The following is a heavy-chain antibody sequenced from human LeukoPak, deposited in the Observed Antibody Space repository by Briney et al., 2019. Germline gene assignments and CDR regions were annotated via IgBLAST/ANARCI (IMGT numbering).Heavy chain of an antibody. CDR1: GGSISSYY. CDR3: ARRYCSGGSCYSGGNWFDP. V-gene: IGHV4-59*08. J-gene: IGHJ5*02. CDR2: IYYSGST. D-gene: IGHD2-15*01. Sequence: PSETLSLTCTVSGGSISSYYWSWIRQPPGKGLEWIGYIYYSGSTNYHPSLKSRVTISVDTSKNQFSLKLSSVTAADTAVYYCARRYCSGGSCYSGGNWFDPWGQGTLVTVSS.